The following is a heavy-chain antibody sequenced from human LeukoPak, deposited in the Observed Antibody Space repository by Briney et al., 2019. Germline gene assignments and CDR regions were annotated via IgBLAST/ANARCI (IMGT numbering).Heavy chain of an antibody. D-gene: IGHD6-19*01. CDR2: IKQDGSEK. Sequence: GGSVRLSCAASGFTFSSYWMSWVRQAPGKGLEWVANIKQDGSEKYYVDSVKGRFTISRDNAKNSLYLQMNSLRAEDTAVYYCARGPRPGPRGWYGVDYWGQGTLVTVSS. V-gene: IGHV3-7*01. CDR1: GFTFSSYW. J-gene: IGHJ4*02. CDR3: ARGPRPGPRGWYGVDY.